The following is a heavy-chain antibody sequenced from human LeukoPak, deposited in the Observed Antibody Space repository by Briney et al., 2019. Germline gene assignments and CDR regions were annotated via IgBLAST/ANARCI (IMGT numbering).Heavy chain of an antibody. D-gene: IGHD5-24*01. CDR2: IRYDGSYE. J-gene: IGHJ4*02. CDR1: GFPFSTYG. Sequence: AGGSLRLSCAASGFPFSTYGMHWVRQAPGKGLEWVAFIRYDGSYEYYTQSVKGRFTISRDNSRDNYKRKLYLEMNSLRLEDTALYYCVKDAGEGWLQPGPLDYWGQGTLVTVSS. V-gene: IGHV3-30*02. CDR3: VKDAGEGWLQPGPLDY.